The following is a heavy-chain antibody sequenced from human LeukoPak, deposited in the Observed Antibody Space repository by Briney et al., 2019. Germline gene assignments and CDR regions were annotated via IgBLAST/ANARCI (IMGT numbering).Heavy chain of an antibody. CDR3: ARGGSTMVTPYYFDY. V-gene: IGHV5-51*01. Sequence: GESLKISCKGSGYSFTSYWIGWVRQMPGKGLEWMGIIYPGDSDTRYSPSFQGQVTISADKSISTAYLQWSSLKASDTAMYYCARGGSTMVTPYYFDYWGQGTPVTVSS. CDR2: IYPGDSDT. CDR1: GYSFTSYW. J-gene: IGHJ4*02. D-gene: IGHD3-10*01.